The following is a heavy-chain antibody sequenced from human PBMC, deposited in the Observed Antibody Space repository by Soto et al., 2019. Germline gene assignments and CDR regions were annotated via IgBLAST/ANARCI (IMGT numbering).Heavy chain of an antibody. D-gene: IGHD3-10*01. Sequence: GESLKISCQASGYTFTNYWIGWVRQMPGKGLEWMGIIYPGDFDTRYSPSFQGQVTISVDKSISTAYLSWNTLKASDTAVYFCSKSQTMGGGFNWHDPWGQGTLVTVSS. J-gene: IGHJ5*02. V-gene: IGHV5-51*01. CDR2: IYPGDFDT. CDR1: GYTFTNYW. CDR3: SKSQTMGGGFNWHDP.